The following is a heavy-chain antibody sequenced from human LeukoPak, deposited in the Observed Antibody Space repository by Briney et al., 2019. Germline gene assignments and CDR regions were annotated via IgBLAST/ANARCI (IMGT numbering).Heavy chain of an antibody. CDR3: ARERAAAGLDY. CDR2: ISGSGGST. V-gene: IGHV3-23*01. J-gene: IGHJ4*02. Sequence: GGSLRLSCAASGFTFSSYAMSWVRQAPGKGLEWVSAISGSGGSTYYADSVKGRFTISRDNAKNSLYLQMNSLRAEDTAVYYCARERAAAGLDYWGQGTLVSVSS. D-gene: IGHD6-13*01. CDR1: GFTFSSYA.